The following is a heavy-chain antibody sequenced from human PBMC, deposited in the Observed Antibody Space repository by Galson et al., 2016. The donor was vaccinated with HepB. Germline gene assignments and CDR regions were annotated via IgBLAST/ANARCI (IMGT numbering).Heavy chain of an antibody. CDR1: GFTFSRYD. J-gene: IGHJ6*02. D-gene: IGHD3-22*01. Sequence: SLRLSCAASGFTFSRYDMNWFRQAPGKGLEWISYISAGGNSIFYADSVGGRFSISRDNANNSLFLQMGRLRAEDTAVYYCARYYDSPPQYDGLDVWGAGTTVTVSS. CDR3: ARYYDSPPQYDGLDV. V-gene: IGHV3-48*03. CDR2: ISAGGNSI.